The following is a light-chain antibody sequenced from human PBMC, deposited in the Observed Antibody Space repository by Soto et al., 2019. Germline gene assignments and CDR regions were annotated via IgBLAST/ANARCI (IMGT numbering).Light chain of an antibody. CDR3: HRGHNWPLA. CDR1: QSISTE. V-gene: IGKV3-15*01. CDR2: SAS. J-gene: IGKJ2*01. Sequence: EIAMTQSPATLSVSPGKRATLSCRASQSISTELAWYQQIPGQPPRLLIYSASTRPTGVPARFPGSGSGSEFTLTISGLQSEYCAIYYCHRGHNWPLAFGQGTRLEI.